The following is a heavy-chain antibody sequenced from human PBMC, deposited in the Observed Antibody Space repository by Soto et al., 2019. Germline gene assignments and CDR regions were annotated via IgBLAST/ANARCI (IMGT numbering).Heavy chain of an antibody. CDR2: IYHNGRT. D-gene: IGHD1-26*01. J-gene: IGHJ4*02. Sequence: SETLSLTCAVSGYSITSGYFWAWIRQPPGKGLEWIGNIYHNGRTYYNPSLKSRISMSVDTSKNHFSLKLSFVTAADTAVYYCARGKSVEWRQGADYWGQGSLVTVSS. V-gene: IGHV4-38-2*01. CDR1: GYSITSGYF. CDR3: ARGKSVEWRQGADY.